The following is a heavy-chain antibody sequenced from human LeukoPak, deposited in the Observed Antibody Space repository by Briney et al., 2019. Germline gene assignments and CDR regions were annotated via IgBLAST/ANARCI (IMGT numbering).Heavy chain of an antibody. Sequence: PGGSLRLSCAASGFTFSSYRMNWVRQAPGKGLEWVSSISSSSSYIYSADSVKGRFTISRDNAKNSLYLQMNSLRAEDTAVYYCVRDVTEMGVDYWGQGTLVTVSS. D-gene: IGHD5-24*01. V-gene: IGHV3-21*01. CDR2: ISSSSSYI. CDR3: VRDVTEMGVDY. CDR1: GFTFSSYR. J-gene: IGHJ4*02.